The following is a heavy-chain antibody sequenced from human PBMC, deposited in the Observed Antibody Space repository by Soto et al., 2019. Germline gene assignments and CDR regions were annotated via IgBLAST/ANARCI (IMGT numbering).Heavy chain of an antibody. CDR3: ATAPLLWFGERGGDAFDI. V-gene: IGHV4-31*03. J-gene: IGHJ3*02. D-gene: IGHD3-10*01. CDR1: GVSINSGDYY. Sequence: LSIPCTVSGVSINSGDYYWSRIRQHPGKGLEWIGYIYYSGSTYYNPSLKSRVTISVDTSKNQFSLKLSSVTAADTAVYYCATAPLLWFGERGGDAFDIWGQGTMVTVSS. CDR2: IYYSGST.